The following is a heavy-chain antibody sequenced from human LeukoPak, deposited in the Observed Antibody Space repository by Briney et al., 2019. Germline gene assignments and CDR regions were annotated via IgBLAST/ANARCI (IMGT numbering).Heavy chain of an antibody. Sequence: PGGSLRLSCAASGFTFDDYDMSWVRQAPGKGLEWVSGISWNSGSIGYADSVKGRFTISRDNAKNSLYLQMNSLRAEDTALYYCAKGHFHWTDGSDYWGQGTLVTVSS. D-gene: IGHD3-9*01. J-gene: IGHJ4*02. CDR3: AKGHFHWTDGSDY. CDR1: GFTFDDYD. CDR2: ISWNSGSI. V-gene: IGHV3-9*01.